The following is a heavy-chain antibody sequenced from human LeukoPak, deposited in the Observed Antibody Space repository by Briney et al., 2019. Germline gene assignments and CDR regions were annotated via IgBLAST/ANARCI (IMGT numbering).Heavy chain of an antibody. Sequence: GGSLRLSCAASGFTFSSYSMNWVRQAPGKGLEWVPSISSSSSYIYYADSVKGRFTISRDNAKNSLYLQMNSLRAEDTAVYYCARDGDCSGGSCYWNYYYYGMDVWGQGTTVTVSS. CDR3: ARDGDCSGGSCYWNYYYYGMDV. D-gene: IGHD2-15*01. CDR1: GFTFSSYS. J-gene: IGHJ6*02. CDR2: ISSSSSYI. V-gene: IGHV3-21*01.